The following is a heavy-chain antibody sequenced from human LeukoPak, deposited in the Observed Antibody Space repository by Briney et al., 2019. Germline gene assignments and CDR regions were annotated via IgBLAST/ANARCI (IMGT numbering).Heavy chain of an antibody. CDR1: GFTVSSNY. D-gene: IGHD4-17*01. V-gene: IGHV3-53*01. CDR3: ARGHLPYGDSLDY. CDR2: LYSGGNT. J-gene: IGHJ4*02. Sequence: GGSLRLSCVVSGFTVSSNYMSWLRQAPGKGLEWVSVLYSGGNTYHADSVKGRFTISRDHSKNTLYLQMNSLRAEDTAVYYCARGHLPYGDSLDYWGQGTLVTVSS.